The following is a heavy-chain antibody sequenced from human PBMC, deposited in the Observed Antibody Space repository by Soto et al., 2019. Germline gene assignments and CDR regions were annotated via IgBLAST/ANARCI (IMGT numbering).Heavy chain of an antibody. CDR1: GGSISSGGYC. V-gene: IGHV4-31*03. CDR3: ARDGTVQNYYGMDV. J-gene: IGHJ6*02. Sequence: SETLSLTCTVSGGSISSGGYCWSWIRQHPGKGLEWIGYIYYSGSTYYNPSLKGRVTISVDTSKNQFSLKLSSVTAADTAVYYCARDGTVQNYYGMDVWGQGTTATVSS. D-gene: IGHD1-1*01. CDR2: IYYSGST.